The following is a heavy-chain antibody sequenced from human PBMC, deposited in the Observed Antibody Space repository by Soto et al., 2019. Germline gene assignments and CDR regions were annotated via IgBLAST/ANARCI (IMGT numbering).Heavy chain of an antibody. V-gene: IGHV3-33*01. J-gene: IGHJ6*02. Sequence: QVQVVESGGGVVQPGRSQRLSCAASGYTLSSFGMHWVRQAPGKGLEWVSLIWYDGSKKSYGDSVKGRFTISRDNSRNTVYLQMNSLRADDTAVYYCARDASYYSLWSGYYPSRNGMDVWGQGTTVTVSS. CDR2: IWYDGSKK. CDR3: ARDASYYSLWSGYYPSRNGMDV. D-gene: IGHD3-3*01. CDR1: GYTLSSFG.